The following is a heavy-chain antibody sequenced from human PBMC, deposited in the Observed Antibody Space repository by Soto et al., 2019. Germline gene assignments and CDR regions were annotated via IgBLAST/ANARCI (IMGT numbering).Heavy chain of an antibody. V-gene: IGHV1-69*01. Sequence: QVQLVQSGAEVKKPGSSVKVSCKASGGTFSSYAISWVRQAPGQGLEWMGGIIPIFGTANYAQKFQGRVTITADESTSTAYMELSSLRSEDTAVYYCARDRGVTMVRGGGGLRREIDYWGQGTLVTVSS. CDR3: ARDRGVTMVRGGGGLRREIDY. CDR1: GGTFSSYA. J-gene: IGHJ4*02. CDR2: IIPIFGTA. D-gene: IGHD3-10*01.